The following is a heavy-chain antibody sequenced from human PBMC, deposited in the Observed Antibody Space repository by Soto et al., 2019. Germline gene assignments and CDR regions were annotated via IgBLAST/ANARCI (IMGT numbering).Heavy chain of an antibody. CDR1: GFTFGDYA. Sequence: GGSLRLSCTASGFTFGDYAMSWFRQAPGKGLEWVGFIRSKAYGGTTEYAASVKGRFTISRDDSKSIAYLQMNSLKTEDTAVYYCTRDLYQVRFLEWLPGYWGQGTLVTVSS. D-gene: IGHD3-3*01. CDR3: TRDLYQVRFLEWLPGY. V-gene: IGHV3-49*03. J-gene: IGHJ4*02. CDR2: IRSKAYGGTT.